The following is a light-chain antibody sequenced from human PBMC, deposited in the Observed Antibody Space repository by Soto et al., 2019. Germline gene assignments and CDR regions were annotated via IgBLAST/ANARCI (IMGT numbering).Light chain of an antibody. CDR2: DVS. V-gene: IGKV3-11*01. J-gene: IGKJ4*01. CDR1: QSVDSY. Sequence: EIVLTQSPATLSLSPGERATLSCRASQSVDSYLTWYQQKPGQAPRLLIYDVSKRATGIPVRFSRSGSGTDSTLTISSLVPEDVAVYYCQQRRNWPLTFGGGTKVEIK. CDR3: QQRRNWPLT.